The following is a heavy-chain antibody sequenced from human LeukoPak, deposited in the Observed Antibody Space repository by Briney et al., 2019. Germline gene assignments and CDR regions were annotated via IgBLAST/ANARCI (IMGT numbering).Heavy chain of an antibody. CDR2: IKQDGSEK. V-gene: IGHV3-7*01. CDR3: ARSGVPAAIRPYYFDY. D-gene: IGHD2-2*02. CDR1: GFTFSSYW. J-gene: IGHJ4*02. Sequence: GGSLRLSCAASGFTFSSYWMSWVRQAPGKGLEWVANIKQDGSEKYYVDSVKGRFTISRDNAKNSLYLQMNSLRAEDTAVYYCARSGVPAAIRPYYFDYWGQGTLVTVSS.